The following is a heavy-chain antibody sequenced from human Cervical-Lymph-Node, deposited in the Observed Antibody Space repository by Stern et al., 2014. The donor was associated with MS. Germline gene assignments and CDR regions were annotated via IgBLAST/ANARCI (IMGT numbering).Heavy chain of an antibody. CDR1: GGSVSSGGYY. V-gene: IGHV4-31*03. CDR3: AGRDAYSNYGDYGAFDI. D-gene: IGHD4-17*01. J-gene: IGHJ3*02. Sequence: QLQLQESGPGLMKPSQTLSLTCTVSGGSVSSGGYYWTWIRQLPGKGLEWIDHIYYSGATYHNPSLNNRGTISIDTSKDQFSLRLISVTAADSAVYYCAGRDAYSNYGDYGAFDIWGQGTMVTVSS. CDR2: IYYSGAT.